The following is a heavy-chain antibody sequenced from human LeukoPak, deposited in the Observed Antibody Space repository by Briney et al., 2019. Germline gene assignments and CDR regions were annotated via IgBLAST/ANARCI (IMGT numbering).Heavy chain of an antibody. V-gene: IGHV5-51*01. CDR2: IYPGDSDT. CDR1: GYIFTSYW. CDR3: ARRLGYCSGGSCYSGGWFDP. J-gene: IGHJ5*02. Sequence: GGSLQISCQGSGYIFTSYWIGWVRQVPGKGLEWMGIIYPGDSDTRYSPSFQGQVTISADKSISTAYLQWSSLKASDTAMYYCARRLGYCSGGSCYSGGWFDPWGQGTLVTVSS. D-gene: IGHD2-15*01.